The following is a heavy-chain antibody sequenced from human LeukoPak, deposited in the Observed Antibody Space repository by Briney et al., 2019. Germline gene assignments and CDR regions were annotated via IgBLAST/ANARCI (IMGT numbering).Heavy chain of an antibody. CDR1: GGSISSYY. CDR2: IYTSGST. V-gene: IGHV4-4*07. Sequence: SETLSLTCTVSGGSISSYYWSWIRQPAGKGLGWIGRIYTSGSTNYNPSLKSQVTMSVDTSKNQFSLKLSSVTAADTAVYYCASLPYYYDSSGGAYFDYWGQGTLVTVSS. D-gene: IGHD3-22*01. CDR3: ASLPYYYDSSGGAYFDY. J-gene: IGHJ4*02.